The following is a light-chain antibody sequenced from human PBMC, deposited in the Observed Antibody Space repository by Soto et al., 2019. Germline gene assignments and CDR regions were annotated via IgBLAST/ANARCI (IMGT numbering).Light chain of an antibody. V-gene: IGKV1-9*01. CDR1: QGISSY. CDR3: QQLNSYPFLT. CDR2: AAS. Sequence: DIQLTQSPSFLSASVGDRVTITCRASQGISSYLARYQQKPGKAPKLLIYAASTLQSGVPSRFSGSGSGTEFTLTISSLQPEDFATYYCQQLNSYPFLTFGGGTKVEIK. J-gene: IGKJ4*01.